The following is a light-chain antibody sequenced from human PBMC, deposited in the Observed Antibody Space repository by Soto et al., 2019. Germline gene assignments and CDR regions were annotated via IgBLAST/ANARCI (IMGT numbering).Light chain of an antibody. Sequence: QAVLTQPASVSGPPGQSITISCTGTSSDVGGYNYVSWYQQHPGKAPKLMIYDVSNRPSGVSNRFSGSKSGNTASLTISGLQAEDEADYYCGSYTSSSTRVFGTGTKLTVL. CDR3: GSYTSSSTRV. J-gene: IGLJ1*01. CDR2: DVS. CDR1: SSDVGGYNY. V-gene: IGLV2-14*01.